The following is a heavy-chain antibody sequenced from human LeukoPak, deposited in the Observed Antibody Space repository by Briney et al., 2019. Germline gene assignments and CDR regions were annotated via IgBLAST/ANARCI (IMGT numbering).Heavy chain of an antibody. V-gene: IGHV3-7*01. CDR1: GFTFSDYW. D-gene: IGHD2-15*01. CDR2: LKQDGSEI. Sequence: GGSLRLSCAASGFTFSDYWMNWVRQAPGKGLEWVAILKQDGSEILYVDSVKGRFTISRDNAKNSLYLQMNNLRAEDTAVYYCAGGAGWSIDYWGQGTLFTVSS. J-gene: IGHJ4*02. CDR3: AGGAGWSIDY.